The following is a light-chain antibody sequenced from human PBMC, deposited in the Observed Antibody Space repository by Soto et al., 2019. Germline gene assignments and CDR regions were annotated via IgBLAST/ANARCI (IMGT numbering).Light chain of an antibody. CDR3: QQTDSPPRT. CDR1: QTINIY. V-gene: IGKV1-39*01. J-gene: IGKJ2*01. Sequence: DIQMTQSPSSLSASVGDTVTITCRASQTINIYLSWYQQKPGKAPKLLIYGAVSLQVAVPSRFSGSGSGTDFTLTFTCLQPEDFASYYCQQTDSPPRTFGQGTTLDIK. CDR2: GAV.